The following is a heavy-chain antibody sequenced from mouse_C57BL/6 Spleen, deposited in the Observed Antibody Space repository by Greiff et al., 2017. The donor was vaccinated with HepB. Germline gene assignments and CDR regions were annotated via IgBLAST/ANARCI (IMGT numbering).Heavy chain of an antibody. CDR3: ARYRGYGSSFYFDY. CDR2: IDPSDSYT. D-gene: IGHD1-1*01. V-gene: IGHV1-69*01. CDR1: GYTFTSYW. Sequence: QVQLKQPGAELVMPGASVKLSCKASGYTFTSYWMHWVKQRPGQGLEWIGEIDPSDSYTNYNQKFKGKSTLTVDKSSSTAYMQLSSLTSEDSAVYYCARYRGYGSSFYFDYWGQGTTLTVSS. J-gene: IGHJ2*01.